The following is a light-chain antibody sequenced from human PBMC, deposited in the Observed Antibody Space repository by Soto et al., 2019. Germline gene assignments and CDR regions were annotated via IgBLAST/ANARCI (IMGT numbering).Light chain of an antibody. CDR1: SSDVGGYNY. Sequence: QSVLTQPASVSGSPGQSITISCTGTSSDVGGYNYVSWYQQHPGKAPKLMINDVSNRPSGVSNRFSGSKSGNTASLTISGLQAEDEADYFCSSYTSSSTVYVFGTGTKLTVL. CDR3: SSYTSSSTVYV. CDR2: DVS. J-gene: IGLJ1*01. V-gene: IGLV2-14*01.